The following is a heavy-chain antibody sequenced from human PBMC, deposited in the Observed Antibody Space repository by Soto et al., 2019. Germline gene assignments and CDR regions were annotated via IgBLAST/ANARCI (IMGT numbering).Heavy chain of an antibody. CDR2: ISYDGSNK. Sequence: TGGSLRFSCAASGFTFSSYAMHWVRQAPGKGLEWVAVISYDGSNKYYADSVKGRFTISRDNSKNTLYLQMNSLRAEDTAVYYCARGFVPYYDSSGYPKNYYFDYWGQGTLVTVSS. CDR1: GFTFSSYA. CDR3: ARGFVPYYDSSGYPKNYYFDY. J-gene: IGHJ4*02. D-gene: IGHD3-22*01. V-gene: IGHV3-30-3*01.